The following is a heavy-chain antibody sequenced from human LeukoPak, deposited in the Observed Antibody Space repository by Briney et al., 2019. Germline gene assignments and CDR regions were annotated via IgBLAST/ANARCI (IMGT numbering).Heavy chain of an antibody. J-gene: IGHJ4*02. CDR1: GFTFSSYA. D-gene: IGHD3-10*01. V-gene: IGHV3-23*01. Sequence: GGSLRLSCAASGFTFSSYAMSWVRQAPGKGLEWVSAISGSGGSTYYADSVKGRFTISRDNSKNTLYLQMNSLRAEDTAVYYCARERTPKHYYGSGSYDRYFEHWGQGTLVTVSS. CDR2: ISGSGGST. CDR3: ARERTPKHYYGSGSYDRYFEH.